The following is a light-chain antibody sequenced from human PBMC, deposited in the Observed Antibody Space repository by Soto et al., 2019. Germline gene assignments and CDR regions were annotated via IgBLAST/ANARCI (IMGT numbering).Light chain of an antibody. J-gene: IGKJ2*01. V-gene: IGKV3-20*01. CDR1: QGISSNH. CDR2: GAS. CDR3: QQYGSTPYT. Sequence: EIVLTQSPGTLSLSPGERATLSCRASQGISSNHLAWYQQRPGQSPRRLIFGASKRATGIPDRFSGSGSGTDFTLTISSLEPGDFAVYYCQQYGSTPYTFGQGTKLEIK.